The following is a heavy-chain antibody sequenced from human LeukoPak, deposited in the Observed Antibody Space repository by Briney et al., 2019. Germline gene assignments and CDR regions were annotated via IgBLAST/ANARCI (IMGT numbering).Heavy chain of an antibody. D-gene: IGHD2-15*01. J-gene: IGHJ3*02. CDR3: ARAVVVVDAFDI. CDR1: GFTFSSNY. CDR2: IYSGGST. V-gene: IGHV3-53*01. Sequence: GSLRLSCAASGFTFSSNYMSWVRQAPGKGLEWVSVIYSGGSTYYTDSVTGRLTIYRDNCKNRRYLQMNSLRAEDTAVYYCARAVVVVDAFDIWGQGTMVTVSS.